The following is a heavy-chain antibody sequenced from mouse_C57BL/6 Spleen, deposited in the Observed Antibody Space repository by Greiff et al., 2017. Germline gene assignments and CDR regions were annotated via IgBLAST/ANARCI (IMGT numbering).Heavy chain of an antibody. J-gene: IGHJ2*01. V-gene: IGHV6-6*01. Sequence: EVKLMESGGGLVQPGGSMKLSCAASGFTFSDAWMDWVRQSPEKGLEWVAEIRNKANNHATYYAESVKGRFTISRDDSKSSVYLQMNSLRAEDTGIYYCTRGRFLYYFDYWGQGTTLTVSS. CDR2: IRNKANNHAT. CDR3: TRGRFLYYFDY. CDR1: GFTFSDAW.